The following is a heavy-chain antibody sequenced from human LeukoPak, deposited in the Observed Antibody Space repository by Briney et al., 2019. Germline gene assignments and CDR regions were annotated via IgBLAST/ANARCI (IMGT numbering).Heavy chain of an antibody. CDR2: IQQGGSHK. CDR3: ARGPIDSNSWYHAFDS. CDR1: GFTLSSYW. J-gene: IGHJ3*02. V-gene: IGHV3-7*01. Sequence: GRSLRLSRAASGFTLSSYWMGWVRQAQGKGLEWVASIQQGGSHKYYMDSVEGRFTISRDNAKNSLFLQMNSLRDEDTAVYCCARGPIDSNSWYHAFDSWGQAAKVTVS. D-gene: IGHD6-13*01.